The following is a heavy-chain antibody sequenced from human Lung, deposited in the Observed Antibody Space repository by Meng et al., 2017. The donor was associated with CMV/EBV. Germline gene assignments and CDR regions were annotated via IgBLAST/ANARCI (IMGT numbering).Heavy chain of an antibody. CDR1: GGSFSGYF. CDR3: ARGTVTSRVIVPPFAIKIVYGMDV. J-gene: IGHJ6*01. Sequence: SETLSLXCAVYGGSFSGYFWSWIRQPPGKGLEWIGEINHSGSTNYNPSLKSRVTISVDTSKNQFFLKLSSVTAADTAVYYCARGTVTSRVIVPPFAIKIVYGMDVWGQGTTVTFSS. CDR2: INHSGST. V-gene: IGHV4-34*01. D-gene: IGHD2-2*01.